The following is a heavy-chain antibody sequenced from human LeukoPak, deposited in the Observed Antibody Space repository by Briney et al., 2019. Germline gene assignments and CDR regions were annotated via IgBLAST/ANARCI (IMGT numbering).Heavy chain of an antibody. V-gene: IGHV3-23*01. J-gene: IGHJ4*02. D-gene: IGHD3-22*01. Sequence: GGSLRLSCAASGLTFSTYAMSWVRQAPGKGLEWVSAIRGSGTSTYYADSVKGRFTISRDNSKNTLYLQVNSLRAEDTAVYYCAREVDYYDSSGYLGCFDYWGQGTLVTVSS. CDR3: AREVDYYDSSGYLGCFDY. CDR2: IRGSGTST. CDR1: GLTFSTYA.